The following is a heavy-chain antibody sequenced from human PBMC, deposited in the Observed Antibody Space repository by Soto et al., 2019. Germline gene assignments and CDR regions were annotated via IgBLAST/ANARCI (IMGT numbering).Heavy chain of an antibody. D-gene: IGHD6-13*01. V-gene: IGHV3-48*02. CDR3: ARVYEYSSSWPHWFDP. CDR2: ISSSSSTI. CDR1: VFTFSSYS. Sequence: WWTLRLSCSASVFTFSSYSMNWFRQAPGKGLEWVSYISSSSSTIYYADSVKGRFTISRDNAKNSLYLQMNSLRDEDTAVYYCARVYEYSSSWPHWFDPWGQGTLVTVSS. J-gene: IGHJ5*02.